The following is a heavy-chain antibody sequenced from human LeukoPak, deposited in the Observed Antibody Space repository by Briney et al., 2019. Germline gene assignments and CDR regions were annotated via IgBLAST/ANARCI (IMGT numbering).Heavy chain of an antibody. Sequence: PGGSLRLSCEASGFIFDDYVMYWVRQVPGKGLEWVSGITWDGYKTDYVESVKGRFTISRDNARNSLFLQMNRVRVEDTAFYYCVKGYSSSWSGYFDSWGQGTLVTVAS. J-gene: IGHJ4*02. CDR3: VKGYSSSWSGYFDS. D-gene: IGHD5-18*01. CDR2: ITWDGYKT. CDR1: GFIFDDYV. V-gene: IGHV3-9*01.